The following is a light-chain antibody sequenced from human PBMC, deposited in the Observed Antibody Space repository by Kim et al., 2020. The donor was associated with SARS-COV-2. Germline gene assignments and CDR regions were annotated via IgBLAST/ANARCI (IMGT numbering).Light chain of an antibody. CDR2: KTS. V-gene: IGKV1-5*03. Sequence: DIQMTQSPSTLSASIGDRVTITCRASQSISSWLAWYQQKPGKAPNLLIYKTSNLKSGVPSRFSGSGSGTEFTLTISSLQPDDFVTYYCQQYNSYPWTFGQGTKVDIK. CDR3: QQYNSYPWT. CDR1: QSISSW. J-gene: IGKJ1*01.